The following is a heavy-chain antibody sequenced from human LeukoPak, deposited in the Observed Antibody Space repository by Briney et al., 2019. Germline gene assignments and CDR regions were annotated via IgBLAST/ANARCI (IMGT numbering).Heavy chain of an antibody. CDR2: IYFGGST. Sequence: SETLSLTCTVSGGSFSGSNHYWGWIRQPPGKGLEWIGSIYFGGSTYYNPSLKSRLTISVDKSKNQFSLKLSSVTAADTAVYYCARDYTVEQWLTDDAFDIWGQGTMVTVSS. J-gene: IGHJ3*02. V-gene: IGHV4-39*07. D-gene: IGHD6-19*01. CDR1: GGSFSGSNHY. CDR3: ARDYTVEQWLTDDAFDI.